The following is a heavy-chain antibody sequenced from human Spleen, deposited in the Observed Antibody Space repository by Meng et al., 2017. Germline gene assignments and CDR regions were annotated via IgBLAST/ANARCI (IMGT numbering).Heavy chain of an antibody. V-gene: IGHV4-61*01. CDR1: GYSVSSGSNP. J-gene: IGHJ4*02. D-gene: IGHD2-15*01. CDR2: IFTSGST. Sequence: LQVSSPGLVRPSATLSLTWPVSGYSVSSGSNPLGWIRQPPGKVLPYIGFIFTSGSTNYNPSLKGRVSVSLDTSRNQISLRLSSVTAADTAVYYCARGYCSAGTCYPSNYWGQGILVTVSS. CDR3: ARGYCSAGTCYPSNY.